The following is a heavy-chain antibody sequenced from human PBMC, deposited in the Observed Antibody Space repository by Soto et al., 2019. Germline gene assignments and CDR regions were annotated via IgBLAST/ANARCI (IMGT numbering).Heavy chain of an antibody. CDR3: PVGRGFCISTSCPGYDYFDY. Sequence: PGGSLRLSCVVSGFTFSTYWMSWVRQAPGKGLEWVANINQDGTEKYYVDSVKGRFTISRDNAKNSLYLQMNSLRAEDTAVYYCPVGRGFCISTSCPGYDYFDYWGQETLVTVSS. D-gene: IGHD2-2*01. J-gene: IGHJ4*02. V-gene: IGHV3-7*01. CDR1: GFTFSTYW. CDR2: INQDGTEK.